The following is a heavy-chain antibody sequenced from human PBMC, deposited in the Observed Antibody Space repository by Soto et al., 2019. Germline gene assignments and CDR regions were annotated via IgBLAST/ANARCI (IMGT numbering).Heavy chain of an antibody. J-gene: IGHJ4*02. D-gene: IGHD4-17*01. V-gene: IGHV3-30*03. Sequence: GGSLRLSCVASGFTLSNYGMHWVRQAPGKGLEWVAVVSDDGSNKYYADSVKGRFTISRDISKNTLYLQMDSLRAEDTAVYYCARAGGTTVTGLWHFDSWGQGTLVTVSS. CDR2: VSDDGSNK. CDR1: GFTLSNYG. CDR3: ARAGGTTVTGLWHFDS.